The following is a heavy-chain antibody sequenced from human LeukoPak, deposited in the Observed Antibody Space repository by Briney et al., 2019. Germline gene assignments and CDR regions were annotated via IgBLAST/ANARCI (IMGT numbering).Heavy chain of an antibody. D-gene: IGHD4-17*01. J-gene: IGHJ6*02. CDR2: ISGGGGST. V-gene: IGHV3-23*01. CDR3: AKDNYGDYIYYYYGMDV. Sequence: GGSLRLSCAASGFTFTSYSMNWVRQAPGKGLEWVSTISGGGGSTYYADSVKGRFTISRDNSKNTLYLQMNSLRAEDTAVYYCAKDNYGDYIYYYYGMDVWGQGTTVTVSS. CDR1: GFTFTSYS.